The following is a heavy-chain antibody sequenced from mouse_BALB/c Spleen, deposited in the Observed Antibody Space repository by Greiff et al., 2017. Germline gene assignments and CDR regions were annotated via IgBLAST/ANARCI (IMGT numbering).Heavy chain of an antibody. CDR3: ARGRGYYGSGAMDY. V-gene: IGHV2-9*02. D-gene: IGHD1-1*01. CDR2: IWAGGST. Sequence: VQRVESGPGLVAPSQSLSITCTVSGFSLTSYGVHWVRQPPGKGLEWLGVIWAGGSTNYNSALMSRLSISKDNSKSQVFLKMNSLQTDDTAMYYCARGRGYYGSGAMDYWGQGTSVTVSS. CDR1: GFSLTSYG. J-gene: IGHJ4*01.